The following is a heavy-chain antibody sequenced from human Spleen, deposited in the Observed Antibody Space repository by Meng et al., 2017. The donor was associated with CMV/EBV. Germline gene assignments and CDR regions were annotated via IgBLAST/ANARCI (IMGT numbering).Heavy chain of an antibody. Sequence: GSLRLSCAVYGGSFIPYYWSWIRQTPGKGLEWIGEINHSGSTNYNPSLKSRVTISVDTSKKQFSLKLNSVTAADTAVYYCARLGGSTWEYYFDYWGQGTLVTVSS. V-gene: IGHV4-34*01. CDR3: ARLGGSTWEYYFDY. J-gene: IGHJ4*02. CDR2: INHSGST. CDR1: GGSFIPYY. D-gene: IGHD2-15*01.